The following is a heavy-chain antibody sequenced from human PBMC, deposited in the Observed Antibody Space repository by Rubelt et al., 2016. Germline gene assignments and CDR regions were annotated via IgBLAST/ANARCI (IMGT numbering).Heavy chain of an antibody. CDR2: ISAYNGNT. CDR1: GYTFTNYG. CDR3: ARASTDFWRGSSNP. Sequence: QVRLVQSGAEVKKPGASVKVSCKASGYTFTNYGISWVRQAPGQGLEWMGWISAYNGNTNYAQRVQCRVTMTTDTATSTAHMELRSLGSDDTAVYDCARASTDFWRGSSNPWGQGVLVTVAS. V-gene: IGHV1-18*01. J-gene: IGHJ5*02. D-gene: IGHD3-3*01.